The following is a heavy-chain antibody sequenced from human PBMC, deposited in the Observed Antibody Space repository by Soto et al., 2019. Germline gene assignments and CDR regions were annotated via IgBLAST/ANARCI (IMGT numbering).Heavy chain of an antibody. Sequence: QVQLVQSRAEVKKPGASVNVSCKASGYTFTDYYIYWLRQAPGHGLEWMGWINPNSGATNYAHNFQGGVTMTRDTSIRAAYMELSRLSSDDTAVYHCAKDQGGYMVSGMDVWGQGTTVTVSS. J-gene: IGHJ6*02. D-gene: IGHD2-2*02. CDR3: AKDQGGYMVSGMDV. V-gene: IGHV1-2*02. CDR2: INPNSGAT. CDR1: GYTFTDYY.